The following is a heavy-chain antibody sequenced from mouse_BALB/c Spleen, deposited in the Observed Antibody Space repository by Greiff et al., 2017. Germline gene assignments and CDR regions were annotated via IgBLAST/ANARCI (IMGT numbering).Heavy chain of an antibody. CDR3: AREGFYYDYDDYAMDY. J-gene: IGHJ4*01. CDR1: GFTFSSFG. Sequence: EVQVVESGGGLVQPGGSRKLSCAASGFTFSSFGMHWVRQAPEKGLEWVAYISSGSSTIYYADTVKGRFTISRDNPKNTLFLQMTSLRSEDTAMYYCAREGFYYDYDDYAMDYWGQGTSVTVSS. D-gene: IGHD2-4*01. V-gene: IGHV5-17*02. CDR2: ISSGSSTI.